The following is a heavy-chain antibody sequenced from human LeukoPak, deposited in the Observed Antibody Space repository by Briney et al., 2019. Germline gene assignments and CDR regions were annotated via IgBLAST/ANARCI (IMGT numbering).Heavy chain of an antibody. J-gene: IGHJ5*02. CDR1: GYNFTSYW. V-gene: IGHV5-51*01. CDR3: ARYLQNYGDYEASFDP. D-gene: IGHD4-17*01. CDR2: IYPGDSDT. Sequence: GESLKISCKGSGYNFTSYWIGWVRQMPGKGLEWMGIIYPGDSDTRYSPSFQGQVTISADKSISTAYLQWSSLKASDTAMYYCARYLQNYGDYEASFDPWGQGILVTVSS.